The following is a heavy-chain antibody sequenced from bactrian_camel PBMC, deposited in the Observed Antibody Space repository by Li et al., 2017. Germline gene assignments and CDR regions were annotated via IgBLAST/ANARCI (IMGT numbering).Heavy chain of an antibody. CDR2: IGSSGST. CDR3: AADEYCGGGGVGW. Sequence: HVQLVESGGGSVQAGESRRLSCVTSGYTSTTSCMGWFRQAPGKEREGVAIIGSSGSTGYADSVKGRFTISKDNAKNTLSLQMNDLKPEDTAMYYCAADEYCGGGGVGWRGQRTQVTVS. J-gene: IGHJ4*01. V-gene: IGHV3S53*01. CDR1: GYTSTTSC. D-gene: IGHD1*01.